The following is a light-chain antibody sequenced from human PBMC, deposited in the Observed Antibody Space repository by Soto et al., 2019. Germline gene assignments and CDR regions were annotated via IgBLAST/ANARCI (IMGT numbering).Light chain of an antibody. Sequence: QSVLTQPPSASGTPGQRVTISCSGSSSNIGDNTVNWYRQLPGTAPKLLIYTNNQRPSGVPDRFSGSKSGTSASLAISGLQSEDEADYYCAAWDDSLNGVVFGGGTKLTVL. CDR3: AAWDDSLNGVV. CDR1: SSNIGDNT. CDR2: TNN. J-gene: IGLJ2*01. V-gene: IGLV1-44*01.